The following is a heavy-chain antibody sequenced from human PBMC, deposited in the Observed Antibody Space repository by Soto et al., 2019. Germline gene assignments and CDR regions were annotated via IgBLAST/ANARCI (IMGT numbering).Heavy chain of an antibody. CDR3: AKDLLGGGVVVPGFDS. J-gene: IGHJ4*02. Sequence: QVQLVESGGGVVQPGRSLRLSCAGSGFSFSDYGINWVRQAPGKGLEWVSVISSDGSDKYYADSVKGRFTISRENSKSTVFLRTNRPRAEATAVYFCAKDLLGGGVVVPGFDSWGQGTRVTVSS. CDR2: ISSDGSDK. CDR1: GFSFSDYG. D-gene: IGHD3-16*02. V-gene: IGHV3-30*18.